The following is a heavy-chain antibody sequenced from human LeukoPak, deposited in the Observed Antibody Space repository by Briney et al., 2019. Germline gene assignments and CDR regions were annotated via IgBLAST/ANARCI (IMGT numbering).Heavy chain of an antibody. CDR3: ARDHSAHDWGDYNYYTDV. CDR1: GFTLSSYT. D-gene: IGHD2-21*01. CDR2: ILYDGSKT. V-gene: IGHV3-30*01. J-gene: IGHJ6*03. Sequence: QAGGSLRLSCAASGFTLSSYTTHWVRQAPGKGLEWVAVILYDGSKTYYAESVKGRFTISRDNSKNTVDLQLNSLRPEDSSIYYCARDHSAHDWGDYNYYTDVWGKGTRVTVSS.